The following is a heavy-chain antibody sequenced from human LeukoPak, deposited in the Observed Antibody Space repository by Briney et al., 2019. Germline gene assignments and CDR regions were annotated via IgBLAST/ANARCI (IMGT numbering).Heavy chain of an antibody. CDR1: GGTFSSYA. CDR3: ARVGSGSYYDGGFDY. D-gene: IGHD1-26*01. J-gene: IGHJ4*02. CDR2: IIPIFGTA. V-gene: IGHV1-69*13. Sequence: SVKVSCKASGGTFSSYAISWVRQAPGQGLEWMGGIIPIFGTANYAQKFQGRVTITADESTGTAYMELSSLGSEDTAVYYCARVGSGSYYDGGFDYWGQGTLVTVSS.